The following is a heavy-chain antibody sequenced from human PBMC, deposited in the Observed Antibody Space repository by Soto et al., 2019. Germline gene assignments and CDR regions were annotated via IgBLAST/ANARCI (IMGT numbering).Heavy chain of an antibody. Sequence: GSLRLSCAASGFTFSTYDMHWVRQATGKGLEWVSAIGTAGDTYYPDSVKGRFTISRDNAKNSLYLQMNSLRAEDTAVYYCARAIKGDYRNYYYGMDVWGQGTTVTVSS. D-gene: IGHD4-17*01. V-gene: IGHV3-13*01. CDR1: GFTFSTYD. CDR2: IGTAGDT. CDR3: ARAIKGDYRNYYYGMDV. J-gene: IGHJ6*02.